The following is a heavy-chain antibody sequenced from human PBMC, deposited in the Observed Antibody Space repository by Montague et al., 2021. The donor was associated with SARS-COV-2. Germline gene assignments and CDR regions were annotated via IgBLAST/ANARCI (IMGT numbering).Heavy chain of an antibody. D-gene: IGHD3-22*01. J-gene: IGHJ4*02. V-gene: IGHV4-39*01. CDR2: LYYGGGP. Sequence: SETLSLTCTVSGGSISSDTSYWGWISPPPGKGLEWIGSLYYGGGPYYSPSLKSRLTLSVDTSKNQFSLNLYSVTAADTADYYCARHSSSYDGSTVLYYFDLWGQGTLVTVSS. CDR3: ARHSSSYDGSTVLYYFDL. CDR1: GGSISSDTSY.